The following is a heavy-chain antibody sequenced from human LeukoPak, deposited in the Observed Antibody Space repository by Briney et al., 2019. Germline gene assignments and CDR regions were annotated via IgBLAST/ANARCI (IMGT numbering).Heavy chain of an antibody. CDR3: ASRGYCSSTSCYLPYGMDV. D-gene: IGHD2-2*01. CDR2: IYYSGST. J-gene: IGHJ6*02. V-gene: IGHV4-39*01. Sequence: PSETLSLTCTVSGGSISSSSYYWGWIRQPPGKGRVWIGSIYYSGSTYYNPSLRSRVTISVDTSKNQFSLKLSSVTAADTAVYYCASRGYCSSTSCYLPYGMDVWGQGTTVTVSS. CDR1: GGSISSSSYY.